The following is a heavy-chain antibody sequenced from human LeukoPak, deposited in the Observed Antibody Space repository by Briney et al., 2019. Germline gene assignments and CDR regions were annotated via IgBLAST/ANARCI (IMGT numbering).Heavy chain of an antibody. V-gene: IGHV3-23*01. Sequence: HAGGSLRLSSAASGFTFSSYAMSWVRQAPGKGLEWVSAISGSGGSTYYADSVKGRFTISRDNSKNTLYLQMNSLRAEDTAVYYCATPIDGTKLYYDFWSGYYLPHFDYWGQGTLVTVSS. CDR2: ISGSGGST. D-gene: IGHD3-3*01. CDR3: ATPIDGTKLYYDFWSGYYLPHFDY. J-gene: IGHJ4*02. CDR1: GFTFSSYA.